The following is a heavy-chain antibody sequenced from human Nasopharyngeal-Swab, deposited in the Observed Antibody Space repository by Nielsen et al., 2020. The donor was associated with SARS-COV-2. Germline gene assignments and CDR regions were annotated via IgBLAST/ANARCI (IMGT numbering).Heavy chain of an antibody. CDR3: ARVDSSSWYGVDY. V-gene: IGHV3-30-3*01. J-gene: IGHJ4*02. CDR1: GFTFSSYA. CDR2: ISYDGSNK. Sequence: GESLKISCAASGFTFSSYAMHWVRQASGKGLEWVAVISYDGSNKYYADSVKGRFTISRDNSKNTLYLQMNSLRAEDTAVYYCARVDSSSWYGVDYWGQGTLVTVSS. D-gene: IGHD6-13*01.